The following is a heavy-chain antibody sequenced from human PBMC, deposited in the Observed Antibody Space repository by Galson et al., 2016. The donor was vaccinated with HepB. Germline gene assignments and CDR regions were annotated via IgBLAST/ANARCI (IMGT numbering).Heavy chain of an antibody. J-gene: IGHJ5*02. CDR2: IFSGGGT. V-gene: IGHV3-23*05. Sequence: LRLSCAASRFTFSNYAMSWVRQAPGKGLEWVSSIFSGGGTYYADSLKGRVTISRDNSKNTLYLQMNNLRFDDTAVYYCARFGGATGGNWLDPWGQGTRVTVSS. D-gene: IGHD2-8*02. CDR1: RFTFSNYA. CDR3: ARFGGATGGNWLDP.